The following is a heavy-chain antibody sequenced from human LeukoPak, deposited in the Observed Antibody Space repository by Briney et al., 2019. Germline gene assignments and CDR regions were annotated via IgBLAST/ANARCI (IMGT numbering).Heavy chain of an antibody. Sequence: GGSLRLSCAASGFTFSSYGMHWVRQAPGKGLEWVAVIWYDGSNKYYADSVKGRFTISRDNSKNTLYLQMNSPRAEDTAVYYCARDRLAAAAAWFDPWGQGTLVTVSS. CDR2: IWYDGSNK. J-gene: IGHJ5*02. CDR1: GFTFSSYG. CDR3: ARDRLAAAAAWFDP. V-gene: IGHV3-33*01. D-gene: IGHD6-13*01.